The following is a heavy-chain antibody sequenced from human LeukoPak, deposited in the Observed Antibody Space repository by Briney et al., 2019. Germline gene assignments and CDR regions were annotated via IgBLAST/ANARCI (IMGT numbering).Heavy chain of an antibody. CDR1: GYTFTGYY. J-gene: IGHJ5*02. D-gene: IGHD6-19*01. CDR3: AREKIAVVRFDP. V-gene: IGHV1-2*02. Sequence: ASVTVSCKASGYTFTGYYMHWVRQAPGQGLEWMGWINPNSGGTNYAQKFQGRVTMTRDTSISTAYMELSRLRSDDTAVYYCAREKIAVVRFDPWGQGTLVTVPS. CDR2: INPNSGGT.